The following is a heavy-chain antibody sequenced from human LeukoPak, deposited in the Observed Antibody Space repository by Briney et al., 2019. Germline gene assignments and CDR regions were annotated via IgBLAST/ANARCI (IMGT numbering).Heavy chain of an antibody. CDR2: ISSSSRYT. CDR1: GFTFSDYY. D-gene: IGHD6-19*01. J-gene: IGHJ6*02. Sequence: GGSVRLSCAASGFTFSDYYMSWIRQAPGRALEGVSYISSSSRYTNYADSVKRRFTISRDNAKNSLYLQMNSLRAEDTAVYYCTRSLAVAGGDVWGQGTTVTASS. V-gene: IGHV3-11*03. CDR3: TRSLAVAGGDV.